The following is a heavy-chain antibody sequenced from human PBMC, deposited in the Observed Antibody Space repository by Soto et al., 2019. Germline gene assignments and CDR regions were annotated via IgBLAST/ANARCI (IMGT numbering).Heavy chain of an antibody. CDR3: ARGAVAGNYYYYYGMDV. Sequence: QVQLVQSGAEVKKPGASVKVSCKASGYTFTSYDINWVRQATGQGLEWMGWMNPNSGNTGYAQKFQGRVTMTRNTSISTAYRELSSLRSEDTAVYYCARGAVAGNYYYYYGMDVWGQGTTVTVSS. CDR2: MNPNSGNT. J-gene: IGHJ6*02. V-gene: IGHV1-8*01. CDR1: GYTFTSYD. D-gene: IGHD6-19*01.